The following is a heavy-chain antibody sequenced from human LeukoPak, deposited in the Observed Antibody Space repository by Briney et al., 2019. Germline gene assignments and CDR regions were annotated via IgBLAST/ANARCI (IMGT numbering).Heavy chain of an antibody. D-gene: IGHD2/OR15-2a*01. J-gene: IGHJ4*02. CDR2: IYPGDSDT. Sequence: GESLKISCKGSGYSFIGYWIAWVRQTPGKGLEWMGIIYPGDSDTRYSPSFQGQVTISVDKSINTAYLQWSSLKASDTAMYYCARQGSMATGDYWGQGTLVTVSS. CDR3: ARQGSMATGDY. V-gene: IGHV5-51*01. CDR1: GYSFIGYW.